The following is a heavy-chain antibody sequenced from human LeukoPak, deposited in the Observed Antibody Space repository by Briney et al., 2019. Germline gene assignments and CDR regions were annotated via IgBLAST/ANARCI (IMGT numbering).Heavy chain of an antibody. CDR2: ISGSATNT. CDR1: GFTFSTYA. V-gene: IGHV3-23*01. D-gene: IGHD1-26*01. Sequence: GGSLRLSCAASGFTFSTYAMSWVRQAPGKGLEWVSSISGSATNTYYADSVKGRFTISRDKSKNTLDLQMNSLRVEDTAVYYCAKDDGGSYYPYYYYMDVWGKGTTVTISS. J-gene: IGHJ6*03. CDR3: AKDDGGSYYPYYYYMDV.